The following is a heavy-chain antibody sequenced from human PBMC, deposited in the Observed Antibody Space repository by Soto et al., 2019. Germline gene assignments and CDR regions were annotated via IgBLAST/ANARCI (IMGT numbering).Heavy chain of an antibody. V-gene: IGHV1-18*01. D-gene: IGHD3-3*01. Sequence: ASVKVSCKASGYTFTSYGISWVRQAPGQGLEWMGWISAYNGNTNYAQKLQGRVTMSTDTSTSTAYMELRSLRSDDTAVYYCARDRNDFWSGSPPGWFDPWGQGPLVTVSS. CDR1: GYTFTSYG. CDR3: ARDRNDFWSGSPPGWFDP. CDR2: ISAYNGNT. J-gene: IGHJ5*02.